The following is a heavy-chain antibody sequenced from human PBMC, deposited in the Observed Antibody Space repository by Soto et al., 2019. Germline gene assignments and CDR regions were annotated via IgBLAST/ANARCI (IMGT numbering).Heavy chain of an antibody. CDR2: IKSKTDGGTT. Sequence: PGGSLRLSCAASGFTFSNAWMSWVRQAPGKGLEWVGRIKSKTDGGTTDYAAPVKGRFTISRDDSKNTLYLQMNSLKTEDTAVYYCTTDMKYQLLWAYYYYYYGMDVWGQGTTVTVSS. CDR1: GFTFSNAW. D-gene: IGHD2-2*01. V-gene: IGHV3-15*01. CDR3: TTDMKYQLLWAYYYYYYGMDV. J-gene: IGHJ6*02.